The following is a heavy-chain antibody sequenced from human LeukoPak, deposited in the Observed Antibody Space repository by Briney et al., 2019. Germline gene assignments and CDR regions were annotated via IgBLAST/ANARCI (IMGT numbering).Heavy chain of an antibody. D-gene: IGHD6-13*01. J-gene: IGHJ5*02. Sequence: GGSLRLSCAASGFTFSSYATSWVRQAPGKGLEWVSAISGSGGSTYYADSVKGRFTISRDNSKNTLYLQMNSLRAEDTAVYYCAKDSQQLVRWWFDPWGQGTLVTVSS. CDR1: GFTFSSYA. V-gene: IGHV3-23*01. CDR2: ISGSGGST. CDR3: AKDSQQLVRWWFDP.